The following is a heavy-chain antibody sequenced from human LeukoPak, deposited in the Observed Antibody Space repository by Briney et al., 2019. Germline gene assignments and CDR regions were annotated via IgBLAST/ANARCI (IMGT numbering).Heavy chain of an antibody. V-gene: IGHV4-4*07. CDR2: IYTSGST. J-gene: IGHJ5*02. D-gene: IGHD6-13*01. Sequence: PSETLSLTCTVSGGSISSYYWSWIRQPAGKGLERIGRIYTSGSTNYNPSLKSRVTMSVDTSKNQFSLKLSSVTAADTAVYYCARAGYSSSWYSGSGDWFDPWGQGTLVTVSS. CDR3: ARAGYSSSWYSGSGDWFDP. CDR1: GGSISSYY.